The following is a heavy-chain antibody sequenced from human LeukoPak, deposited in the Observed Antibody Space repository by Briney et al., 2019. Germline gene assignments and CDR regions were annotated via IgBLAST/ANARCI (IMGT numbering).Heavy chain of an antibody. D-gene: IGHD1-20*01. J-gene: IGHJ3*02. Sequence: ASVKVSCKASGYTFTSYGISWVRQAPGQGLEWMGWISAYDGNTDYAQKLQGRVTMTTDTSTSTAYMELRNLRSDDTAVYYCAIGGYNWNDDAFDIWGQGTMVTVSS. CDR1: GYTFTSYG. CDR2: ISAYDGNT. V-gene: IGHV1-18*01. CDR3: AIGGYNWNDDAFDI.